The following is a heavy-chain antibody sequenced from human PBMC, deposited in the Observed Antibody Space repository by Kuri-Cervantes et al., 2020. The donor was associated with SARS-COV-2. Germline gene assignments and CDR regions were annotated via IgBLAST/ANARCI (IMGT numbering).Heavy chain of an antibody. CDR1: GGSISSHY. V-gene: IGHV4-59*11. J-gene: IGHJ6*03. CDR2: IYYSGST. D-gene: IGHD6-25*01. CDR3: ARIGPLYYYYYYMDV. Sequence: GSLRLSCTVSGGSISSHYWSWIRQPPGKGLEWIGYIYYSGSTNYNPSLKGRVTISVDTSKNQFSLKLSSVTAADTAVYYCARIGPLYYYYYYMDVWGKGTTVTVSS.